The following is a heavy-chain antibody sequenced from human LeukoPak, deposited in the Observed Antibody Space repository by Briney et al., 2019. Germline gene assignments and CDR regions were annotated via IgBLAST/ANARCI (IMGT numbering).Heavy chain of an antibody. J-gene: IGHJ6*01. CDR3: ARDLTYHDYDMDV. V-gene: IGHV3-7*01. CDR2: MNQDGRAN. Sequence: GGSLRLSCGASGFKFSNYWMTWVRQTPGKGLEWGANMNQDGRANGYVHSVKGRFTISRDNAKHSLYLQLNRLRAEDTAVYYCARDLTYHDYDMDVWGQGTTVTVSS. CDR1: GFKFSNYW. D-gene: IGHD2-2*01.